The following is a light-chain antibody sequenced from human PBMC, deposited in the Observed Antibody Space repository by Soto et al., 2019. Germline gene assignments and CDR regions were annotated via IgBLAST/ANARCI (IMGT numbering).Light chain of an antibody. Sequence: ERLLTQAPGTRPVETAERSTRSCKPIQCVSSSYFAWYQQHAGQAPRLLIFGASSRATGMPARFSGSGSGTDFTLTISRLEPEDFAVYYCQQHSNWPPITFGQGTRLEIK. CDR3: QQHSNWPPIT. J-gene: IGKJ5*01. V-gene: IGKV3D-20*02. CDR1: QCVSSSY. CDR2: GAS.